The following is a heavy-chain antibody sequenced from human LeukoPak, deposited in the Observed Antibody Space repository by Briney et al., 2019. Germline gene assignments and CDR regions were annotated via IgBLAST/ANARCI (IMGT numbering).Heavy chain of an antibody. CDR3: VRTQIREYQLLQNAFDI. CDR2: IYYSGST. V-gene: IGHV4-39*07. CDR1: GGSISSSSYY. Sequence: SETLSLTCTVSGGSISSSSYYRGWIRQPPGKGLEWIGSIYYSGSTYYNPSLKSRVTISVDTSKNQFSLKLSSVTAADTALYYCVRTQIREYQLLQNAFDIWGQGTVVTVSS. J-gene: IGHJ3*02. D-gene: IGHD2-2*01.